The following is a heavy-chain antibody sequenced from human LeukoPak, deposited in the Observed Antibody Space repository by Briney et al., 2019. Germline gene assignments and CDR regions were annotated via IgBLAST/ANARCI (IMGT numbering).Heavy chain of an antibody. CDR2: VYYGGTT. J-gene: IGHJ6*03. V-gene: IGHV4-39*01. Sequence: SETLSLTCTVSGGSINSRSYYWGWIRQPPGKGLEWIGSVYYGGTTYYNPSLKSRFTISEDTSKNQFSLKLSSVTAADTAVYYRARRATTVTTGYYYYYMDVWGKGTTVTVSS. D-gene: IGHD4-17*01. CDR1: GGSINSRSYY. CDR3: ARRATTVTTGYYYYYMDV.